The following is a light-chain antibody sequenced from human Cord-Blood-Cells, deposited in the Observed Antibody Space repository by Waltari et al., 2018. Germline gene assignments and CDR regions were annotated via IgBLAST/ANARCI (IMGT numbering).Light chain of an antibody. V-gene: IGLV2-8*01. J-gene: IGLJ2*01. CDR1: SSDVGGYNY. CDR3: SSYAGSNNLV. CDR2: EVS. Sequence: QSALTQPPSASGSPGQSVTISCTGTSSDVGGYNYVSWYQQHPGKAPNLMFYEVSKRPCGVPDRFSGSKSGNPASLTVSGLQAEDEADYYCSSYAGSNNLVFGGGTKLTVL.